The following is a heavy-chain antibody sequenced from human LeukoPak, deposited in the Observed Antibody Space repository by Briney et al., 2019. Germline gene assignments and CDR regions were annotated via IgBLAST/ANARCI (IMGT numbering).Heavy chain of an antibody. V-gene: IGHV3-30*04. CDR3: ARGVRIAVAGNIDY. CDR2: ISYDGSNK. Sequence: GRSLRLSCAASGFTFRSYAMHWVRQAPGEGLEWEAAISYDGSNKKYADSVKGRFTISRDNSKNTLYLQMNSLRAEDTAVYYCARGVRIAVAGNIDYWGQGTLVTVSS. CDR1: GFTFRSYA. D-gene: IGHD6-19*01. J-gene: IGHJ4*02.